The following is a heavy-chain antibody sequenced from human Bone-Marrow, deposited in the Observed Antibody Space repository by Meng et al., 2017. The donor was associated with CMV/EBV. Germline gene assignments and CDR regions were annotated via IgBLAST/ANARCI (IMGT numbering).Heavy chain of an antibody. CDR2: ISSSSSYI. J-gene: IGHJ4*02. CDR1: GFTFSSYS. CDR3: ARGPSYFDFWSGYDY. D-gene: IGHD3-3*01. Sequence: GGSLRLSCAASGFTFSSYSMNWVRQAPGKGLEWVSSISSSSSYIYYADSVKGRFTISRDNAKNSLYLQMNSLRAEDTAVYYCARGPSYFDFWSGYDYWGQGTPVAVSS. V-gene: IGHV3-21*01.